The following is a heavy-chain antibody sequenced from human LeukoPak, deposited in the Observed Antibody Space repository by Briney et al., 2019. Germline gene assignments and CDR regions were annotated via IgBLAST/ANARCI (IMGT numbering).Heavy chain of an antibody. CDR3: ARDVLLWFGSTL. V-gene: IGHV4-39*07. CDR1: GGSISSSSYY. CDR2: IYYSGST. J-gene: IGHJ4*02. Sequence: SETLSLTCTVSGGSISSSSYYWGWIRQPPGKGLEWIGSIYYSGSTYYNPSLKSRVTISVDTSKNQFSLKLSSVTAADTAVYYCARDVLLWFGSTLWGQGTLVTVSS. D-gene: IGHD3-10*01.